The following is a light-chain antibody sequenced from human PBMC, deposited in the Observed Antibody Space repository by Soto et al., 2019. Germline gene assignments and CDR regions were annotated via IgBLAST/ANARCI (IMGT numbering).Light chain of an antibody. J-gene: IGLJ1*01. Sequence: QSALTQPPSASGSPGQSVTISCTGTSSDVGAYNYVSWYQQHPGKAPKLILYEVNQRPSGVPDRFSGSKSGNTASLTVSGLRAEDEADYYCSSFVASNNLRVFGTGTKVTVL. CDR2: EVN. CDR3: SSFVASNNLRV. CDR1: SSDVGAYNY. V-gene: IGLV2-8*01.